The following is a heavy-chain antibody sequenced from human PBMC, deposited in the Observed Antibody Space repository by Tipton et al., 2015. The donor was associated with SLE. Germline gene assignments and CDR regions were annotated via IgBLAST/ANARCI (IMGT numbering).Heavy chain of an antibody. CDR3: ARVDTAMVIDY. V-gene: IGHV4-59*01. J-gene: IGHJ4*02. D-gene: IGHD5-18*01. CDR1: GGSISSYY. Sequence: LRLSCTVSGGSISSYYWSWIRQPPGKGLEWIGYIYYSGSTNYNPSLKSRVTISVDTSKNQFSLKLSSVTAADTAVYYCARVDTAMVIDYWGQGTLVTVSS. CDR2: IYYSGST.